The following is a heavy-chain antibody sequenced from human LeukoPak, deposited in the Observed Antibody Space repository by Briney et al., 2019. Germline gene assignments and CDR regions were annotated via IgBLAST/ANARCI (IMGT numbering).Heavy chain of an antibody. CDR2: INPNSGGT. J-gene: IGHJ4*02. CDR3: AREVEDYYDSSGCYFDY. CDR1: GYTFTGYY. Sequence: ASVKVSCKASGYTFTGYYMHWVRQAPGQGLEWMGWINPNSGGTNYAQKFQGRVTMTRDTSISTAYVELSRLRSDDTAVYYCAREVEDYYDSSGCYFDYWGQGTLVTVSS. V-gene: IGHV1-2*02. D-gene: IGHD3-22*01.